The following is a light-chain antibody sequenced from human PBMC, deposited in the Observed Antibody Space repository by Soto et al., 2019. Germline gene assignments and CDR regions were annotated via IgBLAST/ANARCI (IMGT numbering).Light chain of an antibody. J-gene: IGLJ2*01. CDR2: DGT. V-gene: IGLV2-14*01. Sequence: QSALTQPASVSGSPRQSITISCTGIRSDVGNYDYVSWYQQRPGKAPKLMVYDGTARPSGVSSRFSGFKSVNTASLTISGLQAEDEGNYYFCSSTHTFLIFGGGTKVTVL. CDR3: CSSTHTFLI. CDR1: RSDVGNYDY.